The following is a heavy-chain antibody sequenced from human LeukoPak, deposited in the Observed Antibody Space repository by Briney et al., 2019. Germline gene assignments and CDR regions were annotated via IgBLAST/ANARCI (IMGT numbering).Heavy chain of an antibody. CDR2: ISYTTGT. CDR1: GGPISSYY. J-gene: IGHJ5*02. V-gene: IGHV4-59*03. CDR3: ARGLSDTSGYYYGGRFDP. Sequence: SETLFLTCTVSGGPISSYYWSWIRQPPGKGLEWIAYISYTTGTNYNPSLKSRVTVSVDTSKNRFSLSLSSVTAADTAVYYCARGLSDTSGYYYGGRFDPWGQGTLVTVSS. D-gene: IGHD3-22*01.